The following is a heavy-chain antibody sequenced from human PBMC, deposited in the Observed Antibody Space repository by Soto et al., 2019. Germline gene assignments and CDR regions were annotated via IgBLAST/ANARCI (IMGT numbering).Heavy chain of an antibody. D-gene: IGHD3-10*01. CDR3: ARVQEGYYGSGSYYISYYYYYYMDV. J-gene: IGHJ6*03. CDR2: INAGNGNT. V-gene: IGHV1-3*01. CDR1: GYTFTSYA. Sequence: ASVKVSCKASGYTFTSYAMHWVRQAPGQRLEWMGWINAGNGNTKYSQKFQGRVTITRDTSASTAYMELSSLRSEDTAVYYCARVQEGYYGSGSYYISYYYYYYMDVWGKGPTVTVSS.